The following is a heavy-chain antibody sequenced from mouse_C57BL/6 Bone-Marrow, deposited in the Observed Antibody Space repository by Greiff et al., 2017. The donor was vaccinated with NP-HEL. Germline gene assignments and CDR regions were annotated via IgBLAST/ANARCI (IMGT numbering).Heavy chain of an antibody. CDR3: ASGETAPFDY. CDR2: IHPNSGST. J-gene: IGHJ2*01. Sequence: QVQLQQPGAELVKPGASVKLSCKASGYTFTSYWMHWVKQRPGQGLEWIGMIHPNSGSTNYNEKLKSKATLTVDKSSSTAYMQLSSLTSEDSAVYYCASGETAPFDYWGQGTTLTVSS. V-gene: IGHV1-64*01. D-gene: IGHD3-2*01. CDR1: GYTFTSYW.